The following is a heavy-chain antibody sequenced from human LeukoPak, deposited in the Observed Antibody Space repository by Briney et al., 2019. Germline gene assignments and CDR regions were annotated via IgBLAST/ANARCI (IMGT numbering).Heavy chain of an antibody. V-gene: IGHV3-66*01. Sequence: PGGSLRLSCAASGFTVSSNYMSWVRQAPGKGLEWVSAITDSTYFADSVKGRFTISRDSSKNTLYLQMNSLRAEDTAVYYCARDLDTAMALIDYWGQGTLVTVSS. D-gene: IGHD5-18*01. CDR2: ITDST. J-gene: IGHJ4*02. CDR1: GFTVSSNY. CDR3: ARDLDTAMALIDY.